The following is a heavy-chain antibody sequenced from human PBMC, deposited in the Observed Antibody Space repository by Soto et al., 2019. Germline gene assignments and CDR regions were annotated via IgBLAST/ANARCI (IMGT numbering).Heavy chain of an antibody. D-gene: IGHD5-12*01. J-gene: IGHJ4*02. Sequence: TSETLSLTCTVSGGSISSYYWSWIRQPPGKGLEWIGYIYYSGSTNYNPSLKSRVTISVDTSKNQFSLKLSSVTAADTAVYYCVRHREWLRLGEFDYWGQGTLVTVSS. CDR1: GGSISSYY. CDR2: IYYSGST. V-gene: IGHV4-59*08. CDR3: VRHREWLRLGEFDY.